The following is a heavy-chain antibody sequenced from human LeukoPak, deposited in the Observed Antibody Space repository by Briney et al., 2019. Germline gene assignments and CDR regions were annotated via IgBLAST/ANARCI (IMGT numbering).Heavy chain of an antibody. V-gene: IGHV5-51*01. D-gene: IGHD3-10*01. Sequence: GESLKISCKGSGYSFNNYWIGWVRQIPGKGLEWMGIIYPGDSDTRYSPSFQGQVTISADKSIRTAYLQWSSLKASDTAMYYWSRRSGHGSGSYYLFDYWGQGTLVTVSS. J-gene: IGHJ4*02. CDR3: SRRSGHGSGSYYLFDY. CDR1: GYSFNNYW. CDR2: IYPGDSDT.